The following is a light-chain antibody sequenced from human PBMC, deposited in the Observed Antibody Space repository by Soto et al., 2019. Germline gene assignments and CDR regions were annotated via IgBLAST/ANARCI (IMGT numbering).Light chain of an antibody. CDR2: EVR. J-gene: IGLJ2*01. Sequence: QSALTQPASVSGSPGQSITISCTGTSSDVGAHNYVSWYQQHPGKAPKLIIYEVRNRPSGISNRFSGSKSGNTASLTISGLQADDEADYSCSSYTGSSTYVLFGGGTQLTVL. CDR3: SSYTGSSTYVL. CDR1: SSDVGAHNY. V-gene: IGLV2-14*01.